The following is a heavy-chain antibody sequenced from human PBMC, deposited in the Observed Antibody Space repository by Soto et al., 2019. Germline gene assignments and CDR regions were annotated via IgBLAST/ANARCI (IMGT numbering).Heavy chain of an antibody. CDR2: ISYSGST. Sequence: QVQLQESGPGLVKPSQTLSLTCTVSGGSLSSGNYYWIWIRQPPGTGLEWMGFISYSGSTYYSTSLKSRVTISVDTSKSQFSLNLSFVTAADTAVYYCATMGTPATGLYFFDYWGQGSLVTVSS. CDR3: ATMGTPATGLYFFDY. V-gene: IGHV4-30-4*01. D-gene: IGHD2-15*01. CDR1: GGSLSSGNYY. J-gene: IGHJ4*02.